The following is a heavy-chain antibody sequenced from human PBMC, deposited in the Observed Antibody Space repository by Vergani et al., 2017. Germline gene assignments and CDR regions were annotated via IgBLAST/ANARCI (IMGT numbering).Heavy chain of an antibody. D-gene: IGHD3-3*01. V-gene: IGHV4-59*01. Sequence: QVQLQESGPGLVKPSETLSLTCTVSGGSISSYYWSWIRQPPGKGLEWIGYIYYSGSTNYNPSLKSRVTISVDTSKNQFSLKLSSVTAADTAVYYCARVSSXDFWSGYPEMYFDYWGQGTLVTVSS. J-gene: IGHJ4*02. CDR2: IYYSGST. CDR3: ARVSSXDFWSGYPEMYFDY. CDR1: GGSISSYY.